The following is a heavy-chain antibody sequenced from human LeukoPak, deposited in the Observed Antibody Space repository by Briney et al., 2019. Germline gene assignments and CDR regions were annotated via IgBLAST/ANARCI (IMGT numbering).Heavy chain of an antibody. Sequence: PGGSLRLSCVGSGFTLRSYAMSWVRQAPGRGLQWVSSLGISGDYAWYAGSVKGRFTISRDSSKNTLYLQMNSLRAEDTAVYYCAKDWTGTKPFDLWGRGTLVTVSS. CDR1: GFTLRSYA. CDR3: AKDWTGTKPFDL. J-gene: IGHJ2*01. CDR2: LGISGDYA. V-gene: IGHV3-23*01. D-gene: IGHD3/OR15-3a*01.